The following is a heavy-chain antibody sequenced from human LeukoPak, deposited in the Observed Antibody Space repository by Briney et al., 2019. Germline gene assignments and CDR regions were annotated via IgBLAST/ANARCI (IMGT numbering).Heavy chain of an antibody. CDR1: GFTFSSYS. J-gene: IGHJ4*02. Sequence: GGSLRLSCAASGFTFSSYSMNWVRQAPGKGLEWVSSISSSSSYIYYSDSVKGRFTISRDNAKNSLSLQMNSLRDEDTAVYYCARGGHSAYLFDYWGQGTLVTVSS. CDR3: ARGGHSAYLFDY. V-gene: IGHV3-21*01. CDR2: ISSSSSYI. D-gene: IGHD5-12*01.